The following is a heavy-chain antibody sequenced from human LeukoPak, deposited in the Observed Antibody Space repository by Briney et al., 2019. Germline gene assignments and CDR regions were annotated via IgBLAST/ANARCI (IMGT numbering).Heavy chain of an antibody. V-gene: IGHV3-11*01. Sequence: GGSLRLSCAASGFSFSDYYMSWIRQAPGKGLEWVSYISSSGGNIYYADSVKGRFTISRDNAKNSLYLQMNSLRAEDTAVYYCARADGYNPIYYYYSMDVWGQGTTVTVSS. D-gene: IGHD5-24*01. J-gene: IGHJ6*02. CDR2: ISSSGGNI. CDR3: ARADGYNPIYYYYSMDV. CDR1: GFSFSDYY.